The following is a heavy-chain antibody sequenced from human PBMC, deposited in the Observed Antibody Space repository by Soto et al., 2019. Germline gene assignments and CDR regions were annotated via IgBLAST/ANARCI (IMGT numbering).Heavy chain of an antibody. CDR1: GGSISSYY. CDR3: ARASPGRMRATHYYFDY. V-gene: IGHV4-59*01. J-gene: IGHJ4*02. D-gene: IGHD1-26*01. CDR2: IYYSGST. Sequence: PSETLSLTCTVSGGSISSYYWSWIRQPPGKGLEWIGYIYYSGSTNYNPSLKSRVTISVDTSKNQFSLKLSSVTAADTAVYYCARASPGRMRATHYYFDYWGQGTLVTVSS.